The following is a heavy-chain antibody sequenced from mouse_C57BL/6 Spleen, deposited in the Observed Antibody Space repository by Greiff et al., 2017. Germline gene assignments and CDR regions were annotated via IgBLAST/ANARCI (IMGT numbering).Heavy chain of an antibody. CDR3: AREATTVVKGVAY. CDR1: GYSFTGYY. D-gene: IGHD1-1*01. V-gene: IGHV1-42*01. Sequence: EVKLMESGPELVKPGASVKISCKASGYSFTGYYMNWVKQSPEKSLEWIGEINPSTGGTTYNQKFKAKATLTVYKSSSTAYMQLKSLTSEDSAVYYCAREATTVVKGVAYWGQGTLVTVSA. J-gene: IGHJ3*01. CDR2: INPSTGGT.